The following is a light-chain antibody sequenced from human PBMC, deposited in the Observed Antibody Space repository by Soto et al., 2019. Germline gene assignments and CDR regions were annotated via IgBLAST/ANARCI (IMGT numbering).Light chain of an antibody. V-gene: IGKV1-33*01. CDR3: QQYDNLPWT. CDR1: HDISKY. CDR2: GAS. Sequence: DIRMTQSPSSLSASVGDRVTITCQASHDISKYLNWYQQKPGKAPKLLIYGASNLETGVPSRFSGSGSGTDFTFTINSLQSEDIATFYCQQYDNLPWTFGQGTKVEIK. J-gene: IGKJ1*01.